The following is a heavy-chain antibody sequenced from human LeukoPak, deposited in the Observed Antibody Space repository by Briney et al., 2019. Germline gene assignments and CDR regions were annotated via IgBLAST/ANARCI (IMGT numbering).Heavy chain of an antibody. V-gene: IGHV3-30-3*02. CDR3: AKNSPTEPGGYQDYFDY. D-gene: IGHD1-26*01. CDR1: GFTFSSYA. J-gene: IGHJ4*02. CDR2: ISYDGSNK. Sequence: GGSLRLSCAASGFTFSSYAMHWVRQAPGKGLEWVAVISYDGSNKYYADSVKGRFTISRDNSKNTLYLQMNSLRAEDTAVYYCAKNSPTEPGGYQDYFDYWGQGTLVTVSS.